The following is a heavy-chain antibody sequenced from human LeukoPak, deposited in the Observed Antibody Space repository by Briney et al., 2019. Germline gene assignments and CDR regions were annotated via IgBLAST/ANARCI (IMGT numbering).Heavy chain of an antibody. D-gene: IGHD6-13*01. V-gene: IGHV3-21*01. J-gene: IGHJ4*02. Sequence: GGSLRLSCAASGFTFSSYSMNWARQAPGKGLEWVSSISSSSSYIYYADSVKGRFTISRDNAKNSLYLQMNSLRAEDAAVYYCASGRQLGYWGQGTLVTVSS. CDR3: ASGRQLGY. CDR2: ISSSSSYI. CDR1: GFTFSSYS.